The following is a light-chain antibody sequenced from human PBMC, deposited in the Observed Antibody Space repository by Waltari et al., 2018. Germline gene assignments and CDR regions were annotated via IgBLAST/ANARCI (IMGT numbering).Light chain of an antibody. CDR1: QDIREN. Sequence: DTQMTQSPSSLSASVGHRVTITCQASQDIRENINWFQQKQGKAPQVLFFDASRSQALVPSRFSGSGAGTECAFTISSLQPEDIGTYYCQQYANLPLTFGGGTRVEL. CDR3: QQYANLPLT. V-gene: IGKV1-33*01. J-gene: IGKJ4*01. CDR2: DAS.